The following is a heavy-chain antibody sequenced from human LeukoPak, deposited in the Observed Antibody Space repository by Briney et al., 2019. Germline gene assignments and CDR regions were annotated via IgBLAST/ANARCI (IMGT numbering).Heavy chain of an antibody. D-gene: IGHD6-13*01. Sequence: SETLSLTCTVSGGSISSDGFYWSWIRQPPGKGLEWIGYIYHSGSTNYNPSLKSRVTISVDTSKNQFSLKLSSVTAADTAVYYCARREYSSSWRYYYYYYMDVWGKGTTVTVSS. CDR1: GGSISSDGFY. V-gene: IGHV4-30-2*01. J-gene: IGHJ6*03. CDR2: IYHSGST. CDR3: ARREYSSSWRYYYYYYMDV.